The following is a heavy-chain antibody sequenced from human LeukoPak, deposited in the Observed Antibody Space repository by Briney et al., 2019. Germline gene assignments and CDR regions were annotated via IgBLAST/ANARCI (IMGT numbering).Heavy chain of an antibody. D-gene: IGHD3-16*02. CDR1: GFTFSSYS. V-gene: IGHV3-21*01. CDR2: ISSSSSYI. Sequence: MTGGSLRLSCAASGFTFSSYSMNWVRQAPGKGLEWVSSISSSSSYIYYADSVKGRFTISRDNAKNSLYLQMNSLRAEDTAVYYCARDSLLDDYVWGSYRKRFDYWGQGTLVTVSS. CDR3: ARDSLLDDYVWGSYRKRFDY. J-gene: IGHJ4*02.